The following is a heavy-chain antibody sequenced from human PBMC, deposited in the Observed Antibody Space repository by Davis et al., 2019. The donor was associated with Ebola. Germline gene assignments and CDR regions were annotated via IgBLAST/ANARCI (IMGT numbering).Heavy chain of an antibody. CDR3: ARDPGSSWYFMDV. J-gene: IGHJ6*04. CDR1: GFTFSNYW. Sequence: GESLKISCAASGFTFSNYWMFWVRQAPGKGLVWVARIKTDGSSTSYADSVKGRFTISRDNAKNTLFLQMNSLRAEDTAVYYCARDPGSSWYFMDVWGKGTTVAVSS. V-gene: IGHV3-74*01. CDR2: IKTDGSST. D-gene: IGHD6-13*01.